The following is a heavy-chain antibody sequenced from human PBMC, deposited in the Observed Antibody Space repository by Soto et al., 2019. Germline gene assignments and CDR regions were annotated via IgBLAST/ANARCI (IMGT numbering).Heavy chain of an antibody. D-gene: IGHD2-2*01. V-gene: IGHV4-34*01. CDR2: INHSGST. Sequence: QVQLQQWGAGLLKPSETLSLTCAVYGGSFSGYYWSWIRQPPGKGLEWIGEINHSGSTNYNPSLKSRVTISVDTSKNQFSLKLSSVTAADTAVYYCAREAIVVVPAASYYYYYGMDVWGQGTTVTVSS. CDR1: GGSFSGYY. CDR3: AREAIVVVPAASYYYYYGMDV. J-gene: IGHJ6*02.